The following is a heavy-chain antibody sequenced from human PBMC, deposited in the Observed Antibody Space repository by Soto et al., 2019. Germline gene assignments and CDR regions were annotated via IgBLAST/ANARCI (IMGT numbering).Heavy chain of an antibody. V-gene: IGHV2-5*02. D-gene: IGHD6-13*01. CDR3: ARVAAAADFQH. CDR2: IYWDDDK. Sequence: SGPTLVNPTPTLTLTCTFSGFSLNTGGMSVGWIRQPPGKALEWLALIYWDDDKRYSPSLKSRLTITKDTSKNQVVLTMTNMDPVDTATYYCARVAAAADFQHWGQGTLVTVSS. CDR1: GFSLNTGGMS. J-gene: IGHJ1*01.